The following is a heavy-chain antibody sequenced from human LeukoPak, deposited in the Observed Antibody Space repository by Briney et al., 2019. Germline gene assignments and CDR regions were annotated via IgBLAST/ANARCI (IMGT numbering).Heavy chain of an antibody. CDR3: AKPYSGTILTGWFDP. CDR1: GFTFSSYS. V-gene: IGHV3-23*01. D-gene: IGHD3-9*01. J-gene: IGHJ5*02. CDR2: ISGSGGST. Sequence: GGSLRLSCAASGFTFSSYSMTWVRQAPGKGLEWVSIISGSGGSTSYADSVKGRFTISRDNSKNTLYLQMNSLRAEDTALYYCAKPYSGTILTGWFDPWGQGTLVTVSS.